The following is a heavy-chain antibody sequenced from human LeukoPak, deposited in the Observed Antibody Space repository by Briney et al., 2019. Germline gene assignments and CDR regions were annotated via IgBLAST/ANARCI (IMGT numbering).Heavy chain of an antibody. D-gene: IGHD2-15*01. V-gene: IGHV4-59*01. J-gene: IGHJ5*02. CDR3: ARGGYCSGGNCYSGDNWFDP. Sequence: SETLSLTCTVSGGSINSYYWSWIWQPPGKGVEWIGYIYYSGSTNYNPSLKSRVTISVDTSKNQFSLKLSSVTAADTALYYCARGGYCSGGNCYSGDNWFDPWGQGTLVTVSS. CDR1: GGSINSYY. CDR2: IYYSGST.